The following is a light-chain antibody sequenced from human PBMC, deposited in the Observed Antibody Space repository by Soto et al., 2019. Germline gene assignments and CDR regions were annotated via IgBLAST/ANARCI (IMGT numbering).Light chain of an antibody. Sequence: EIVLTQFPSALSLSPGERVTLSCRASQTVSNTYLAWYQQKSGQAPKFLIYGASNRATGIPDRFGGSGSGTDFTLTISRLEPEDFAVYYCQQYGALPPTFGGGTKVEIK. CDR3: QQYGALPPT. CDR1: QTVSNTY. J-gene: IGKJ4*01. CDR2: GAS. V-gene: IGKV3-20*01.